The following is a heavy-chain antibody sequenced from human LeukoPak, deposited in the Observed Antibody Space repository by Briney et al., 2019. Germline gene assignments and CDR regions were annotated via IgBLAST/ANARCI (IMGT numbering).Heavy chain of an antibody. CDR1: GYTFTSYD. D-gene: IGHD6-13*01. V-gene: IGHV1-8*01. Sequence: GASVTVSCKASGYTFTSYDINWVRQATGQGLEWMGWMNPNSGNTGNAQKFQGRVTMTRNTSISTAYMELSSLRSEDTAVYYCARARSSSSDYWGQGTLVTVSS. CDR2: MNPNSGNT. CDR3: ARARSSSSDY. J-gene: IGHJ4*02.